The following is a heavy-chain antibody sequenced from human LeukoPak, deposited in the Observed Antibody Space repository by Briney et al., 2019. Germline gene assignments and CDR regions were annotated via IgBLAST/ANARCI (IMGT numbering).Heavy chain of an antibody. CDR3: ARGGTMYYGPGNFDY. D-gene: IGHD3-10*01. Sequence: QPGGSLRLSCAASGFTFSSYAMSWVRQAPGKGLEWVSAFSGGGGSTYYADSVKGRFTISRDNSKNTLYLQMNSLRAEDTAVYSCARGGTMYYGPGNFDYWGQGTLVTVSS. CDR1: GFTFSSYA. CDR2: FSGGGGST. V-gene: IGHV3-23*01. J-gene: IGHJ4*02.